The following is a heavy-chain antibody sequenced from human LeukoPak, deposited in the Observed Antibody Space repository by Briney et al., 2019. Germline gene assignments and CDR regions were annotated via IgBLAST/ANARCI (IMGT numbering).Heavy chain of an antibody. D-gene: IGHD6-13*01. Sequence: SGTLSLTCAVSGGSISSSNWWSWVRQPPGKGLEWTGEIYHSGSTNYNPSLKSRVTISVDRSKNQFSLKLSSVTAADTAVYYCARDSNIAAADPFDYWGQGTLVTVSS. CDR2: IYHSGST. V-gene: IGHV4-4*02. CDR3: ARDSNIAAADPFDY. J-gene: IGHJ4*02. CDR1: GGSISSSNW.